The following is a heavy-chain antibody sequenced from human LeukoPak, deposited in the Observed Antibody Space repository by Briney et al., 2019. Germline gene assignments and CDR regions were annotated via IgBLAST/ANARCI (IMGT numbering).Heavy chain of an antibody. CDR2: IIPIFGTA. CDR3: ARDHGVRSSGYYWDY. V-gene: IGHV1-69*13. J-gene: IGHJ4*02. D-gene: IGHD3-22*01. CDR1: GGTFSSYA. Sequence: ASVKVSCKASGGTFSSYAISWVQQAPGQGLEWMGGIIPIFGTANYAQKFQGRVTITVDESTSTAYMELSSLRSEDTAVYYCARDHGVRSSGYYWDYWGQGTLVTVSS.